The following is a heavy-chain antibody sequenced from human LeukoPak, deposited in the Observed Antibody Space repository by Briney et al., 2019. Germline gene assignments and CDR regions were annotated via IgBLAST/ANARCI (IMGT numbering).Heavy chain of an antibody. D-gene: IGHD3-10*01. V-gene: IGHV3-23*01. CDR3: PNALDGEGIDY. CDR2: ISGSCGST. CDR1: GFTFSSYA. J-gene: IGHJ4*02. Sequence: GGSLRLSCAASGFTFSSYAMSWVRQAPGKGLEWFSAISGSCGSTYYADSVKGRFTISIDNSKNTLYLQMNSLRAAAPAVSYRPNALDGEGIDYWGQGTLVTVSS.